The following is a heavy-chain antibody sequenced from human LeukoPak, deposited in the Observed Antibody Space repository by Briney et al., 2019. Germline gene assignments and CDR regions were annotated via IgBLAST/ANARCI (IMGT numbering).Heavy chain of an antibody. J-gene: IGHJ5*02. Sequence: GGSLRLSCAASGFTFSSYSMNWVRQAPGKGLEWVSSISSSSSYIYYADSVKGRFTISRDNAKNSLYLQMNSLRAEDTAVYYCARALFSEKSLGTFDPWGQGTLVTVSS. CDR3: ARALFSEKSLGTFDP. D-gene: IGHD3-10*02. CDR1: GFTFSSYS. V-gene: IGHV3-21*01. CDR2: ISSSSSYI.